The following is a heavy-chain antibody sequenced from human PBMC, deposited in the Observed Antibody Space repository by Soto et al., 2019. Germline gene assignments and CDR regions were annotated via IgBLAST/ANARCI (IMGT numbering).Heavy chain of an antibody. Sequence: GASVKVSCKASGYTFTSYGISWVRQAPGQGLEWMGWISAYNGNTNYAQKLQGRVTMTTDTSTSTAYMELRSLRSDDTAVYYCARERARWTAYCGGDCYGPHDAFDIWGQGTMVTVSS. J-gene: IGHJ3*02. CDR3: ARERARWTAYCGGDCYGPHDAFDI. D-gene: IGHD2-21*02. CDR1: GYTFTSYG. CDR2: ISAYNGNT. V-gene: IGHV1-18*01.